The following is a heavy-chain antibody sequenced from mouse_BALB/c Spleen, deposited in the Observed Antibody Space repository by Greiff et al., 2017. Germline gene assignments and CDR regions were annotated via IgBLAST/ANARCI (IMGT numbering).Heavy chain of an antibody. CDR1: GFTFSSYT. CDR3: TRDREDYYAMDY. CDR2: ISSGGSYT. V-gene: IGHV5-6-4*01. J-gene: IGHJ4*01. Sequence: EVKLMESGGGLVKPGGSLKLSCAASGFTFSSYTMSWVRQTPEKRLEWVATISSGGSYTYYPDSVKGRFTISRDNAKNTLYLQMSSLKSEDTAMYYCTRDREDYYAMDYWGQGTSVTVSS. D-gene: IGHD3-1*01.